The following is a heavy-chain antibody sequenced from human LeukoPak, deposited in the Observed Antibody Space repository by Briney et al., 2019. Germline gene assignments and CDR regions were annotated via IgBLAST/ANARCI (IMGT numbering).Heavy chain of an antibody. CDR1: GYTFTSYD. J-gene: IGHJ4*02. CDR3: AKFMVRGVNPLPQ. Sequence: ASVKVSCKASGYTFTSYDINWVRQATGQGLEWMGWMNPNSGNTGYAQKFQGRVTMTRNTSISTAYMELSSLRSEDTAVYYCAKFMVRGVNPLPQWGQGTLVTVSS. V-gene: IGHV1-8*01. CDR2: MNPNSGNT. D-gene: IGHD3-10*01.